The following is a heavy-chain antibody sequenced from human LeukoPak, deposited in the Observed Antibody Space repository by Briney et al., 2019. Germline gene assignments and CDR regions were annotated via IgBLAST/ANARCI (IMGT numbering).Heavy chain of an antibody. CDR1: GYTFTGYY. CDR2: INPNSGGT. V-gene: IGHV1-2*02. D-gene: IGHD1-26*01. J-gene: IGHJ3*02. Sequence: ASVKVSCKASGYTFTGYYMHWVRQAPGPGLEWMGWINPNSGGTNYAQKFQGRVTMTRDTSISTAYIELSRLRSDDTAVYYCARDSGSYYGAFDIWGQGTMVTVSS. CDR3: ARDSGSYYGAFDI.